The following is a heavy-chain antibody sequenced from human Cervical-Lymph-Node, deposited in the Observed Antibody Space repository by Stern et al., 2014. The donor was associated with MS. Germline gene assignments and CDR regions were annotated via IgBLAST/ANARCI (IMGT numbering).Heavy chain of an antibody. CDR3: ASSTLTDAFDI. D-gene: IGHD4-11*01. CDR1: RFSFNDYG. Sequence: VQLVESGGGVVQPGRSLTLSCAASRFSFNDYGIHWVRQSPGKVLEWVSLISSDGSQKYFADSVKGRFTISRDNSKNTAYLQMNSLQADDTAVYFCASSTLTDAFDIWGQGTMVTVSS. J-gene: IGHJ3*02. CDR2: ISSDGSQK. V-gene: IGHV3-30*03.